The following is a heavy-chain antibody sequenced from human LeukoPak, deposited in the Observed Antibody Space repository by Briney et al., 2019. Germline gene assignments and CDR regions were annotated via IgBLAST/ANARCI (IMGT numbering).Heavy chain of an antibody. CDR2: FIPTFGTA. Sequence: KVSCKASGGTFSSYAISWVRQAPGQGLEWMGGFIPTFGTANYAQKFQNRVTITADKSTSTAHMELSSLRSEDTAVYYCARESRPRYAYYYMDVWGKGTTVTVSS. CDR1: GGTFSSYA. V-gene: IGHV1-69*06. D-gene: IGHD2-8*01. J-gene: IGHJ6*03. CDR3: ARESRPRYAYYYMDV.